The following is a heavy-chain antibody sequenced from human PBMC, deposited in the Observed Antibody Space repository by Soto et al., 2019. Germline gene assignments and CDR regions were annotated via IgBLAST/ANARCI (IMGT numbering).Heavy chain of an antibody. J-gene: IGHJ4*02. CDR1: GFTFSNYW. D-gene: IGHD4-17*01. CDR2: IKQDGSVK. CDR3: AKIRGDYTVFDY. V-gene: IGHV3-7*03. Sequence: TGGSLRLSXAPSGFTFSNYWMSWVRQAPGQGLEWVASIKQDGSVKHYVDSVKGRFTISRDNAEKSLHLQMNSLRAEDTAVYYCAKIRGDYTVFDYWGQGARVTVS.